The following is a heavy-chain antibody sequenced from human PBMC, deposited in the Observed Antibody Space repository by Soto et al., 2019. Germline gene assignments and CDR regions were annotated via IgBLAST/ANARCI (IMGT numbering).Heavy chain of an antibody. CDR3: ARQNYDYVWGSYRYTVPRPFDY. J-gene: IGHJ4*02. V-gene: IGHV4-59*08. CDR1: GGSISSYY. D-gene: IGHD3-16*02. Sequence: PSETLSLTCTFSGGSISSYYWSWIRQPPGKGLEWIGYIYYSGSTNYNPSLRSRVTISVDTSKNQFSLKLSSVTAADTAVYYCARQNYDYVWGSYRYTVPRPFDYWGQGTLVTVSS. CDR2: IYYSGST.